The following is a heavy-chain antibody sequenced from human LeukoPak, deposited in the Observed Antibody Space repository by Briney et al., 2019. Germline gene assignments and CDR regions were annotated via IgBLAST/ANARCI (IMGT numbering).Heavy chain of an antibody. CDR2: INPSGGST. CDR1: GYTFTSYY. J-gene: IGHJ5*02. V-gene: IGHV1-46*01. D-gene: IGHD3-3*01. Sequence: ASVKVSCKASGYTFTSYYMHWVRQAPGRGLEWMGIINPSGGSTSYAQKFQGRVTMTRDTSTSTVYMELSSLRSEDTAVYYCARDRVYPKKTIFGVVIHNWFDPWGQGTLVTVSS. CDR3: ARDRVYPKKTIFGVVIHNWFDP.